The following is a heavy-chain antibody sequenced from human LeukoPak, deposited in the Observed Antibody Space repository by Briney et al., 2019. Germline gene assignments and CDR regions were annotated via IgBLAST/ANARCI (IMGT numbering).Heavy chain of an antibody. CDR2: ISGSGGST. J-gene: IGHJ6*02. Sequence: GGSLRLSCAASGFTFSSYAMSWVRQAPRKGLEWVSAISGSGGSTYYADSVKGRFTISRDNSKNTLYLQMNSLRVEDTAVYYCAKGIHDFWSGYYYYYYGMDVWGQGTTVTVSS. D-gene: IGHD3-3*01. CDR1: GFTFSSYA. V-gene: IGHV3-23*01. CDR3: AKGIHDFWSGYYYYYYGMDV.